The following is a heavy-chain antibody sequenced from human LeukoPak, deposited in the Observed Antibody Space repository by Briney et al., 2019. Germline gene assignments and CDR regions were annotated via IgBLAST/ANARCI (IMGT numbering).Heavy chain of an antibody. CDR3: ARARYCSSTSCPYYYYYYMDV. CDR2: IYTSGST. V-gene: IGHV4-4*07. J-gene: IGHJ6*03. Sequence: SETLSLTCTVSGGPISSYYWSWIRQPAGKGLEWIGRIYTSGSTNYNPSLKSRVTMSVDTSKNQFSLKLSSVTAADTAVYYCARARYCSSTSCPYYYYYYMDVWGKGTTVTVSS. CDR1: GGPISSYY. D-gene: IGHD2-2*01.